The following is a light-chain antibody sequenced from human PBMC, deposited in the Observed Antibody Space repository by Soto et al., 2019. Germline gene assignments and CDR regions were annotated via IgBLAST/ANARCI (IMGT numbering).Light chain of an antibody. CDR3: QLYGDSPMYT. Sequence: EIVLTQSPGTLSLSPGALATLSCRASQSISSSSLAWYQQKRGQAPRLLIYGASRRATGIPDTFSGSGSGTDLTLTISSLEPEDFAVYYCQLYGDSPMYTFGLGTKLEIK. CDR2: GAS. J-gene: IGKJ2*01. CDR1: QSISSSS. V-gene: IGKV3-20*01.